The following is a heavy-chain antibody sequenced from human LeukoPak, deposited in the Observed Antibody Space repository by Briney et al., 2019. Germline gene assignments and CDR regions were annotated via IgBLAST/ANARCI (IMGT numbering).Heavy chain of an antibody. CDR2: ISGSGGST. CDR1: GFTFSSYA. D-gene: IGHD6-19*01. V-gene: IGHV3-23*01. J-gene: IGHJ4*02. Sequence: PGGSLRLSRAASGFTFSSYAMSWVRQAPGKGLEWVSAISGSGGSTYYADSVKGRFTISRDNSKNTLYLQMNSLRAEDTAVYYCAPLGGSSGWRFDYWGQGTLVTVSS. CDR3: APLGGSSGWRFDY.